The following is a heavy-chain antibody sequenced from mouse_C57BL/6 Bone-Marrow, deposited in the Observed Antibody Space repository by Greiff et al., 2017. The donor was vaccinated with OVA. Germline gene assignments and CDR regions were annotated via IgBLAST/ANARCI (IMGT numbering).Heavy chain of an antibody. J-gene: IGHJ3*01. V-gene: IGHV1-82*01. CDR2: IYPGDGDT. CDR1: GYAFSSSW. Sequence: VELQQSGPELVKPGASVKISCKASGYAFSSSWMKWVKQRPGKGLEWIGRIYPGDGDTNYNGKFKGKATLTADKSSSTAYMQLSSLTSEDSAVYFCARGRVLYDSLAYWGRGTLVTVSA. CDR3: ARGRVLYDSLAY. D-gene: IGHD2-3*01.